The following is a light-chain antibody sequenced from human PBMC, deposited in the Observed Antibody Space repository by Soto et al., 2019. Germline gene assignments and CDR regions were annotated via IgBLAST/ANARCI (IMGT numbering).Light chain of an antibody. Sequence: VLTQSPGTLSLSPGESATLSCRASQTVSITYLTWYQQKPGQAPRLLIFGASKRATGIPDRFSGSGSGTDFTLTISRLEPEDFAVYYCQQYGSSPLTFGGGTKVEIK. CDR2: GAS. CDR3: QQYGSSPLT. V-gene: IGKV3-20*01. J-gene: IGKJ4*01. CDR1: QTVSITY.